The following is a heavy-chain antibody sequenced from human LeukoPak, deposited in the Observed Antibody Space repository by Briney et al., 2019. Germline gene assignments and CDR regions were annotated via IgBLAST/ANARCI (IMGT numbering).Heavy chain of an antibody. V-gene: IGHV4-38-2*01. J-gene: IGHJ4*02. CDR1: GYSISSGYY. D-gene: IGHD3-16*01. Sequence: PSETLSLTCPVSGYSISSGYYWGWIRQPPGKGLEWIGSIYHSGSTYYNPSLKSRVTISVDTSKNQFSLKLSSVTAADTAVYYCARAGVTYYDYVWGSFAYWGQGTLVTVSS. CDR3: ARAGVTYYDYVWGSFAY. CDR2: IYHSGST.